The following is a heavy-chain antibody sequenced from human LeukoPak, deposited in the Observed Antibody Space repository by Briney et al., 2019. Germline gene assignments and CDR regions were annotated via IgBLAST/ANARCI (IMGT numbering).Heavy chain of an antibody. V-gene: IGHV1-46*01. CDR1: GYTFSSYY. CDR3: ARVMYYDSSGLDYAFDI. Sequence: ASVKVSCKASGYTFSSYYMHWVRQAPGQGLEWMGIINPSGGSTKYAQKLQGRVTMTRDTSTSTVYMELSSLRSEDTAVYYCARVMYYDSSGLDYAFDIWGQGTMVTVSS. D-gene: IGHD3-22*01. CDR2: INPSGGST. J-gene: IGHJ3*02.